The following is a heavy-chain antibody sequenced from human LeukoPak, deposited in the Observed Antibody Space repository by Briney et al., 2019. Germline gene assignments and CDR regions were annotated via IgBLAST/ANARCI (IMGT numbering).Heavy chain of an antibody. CDR2: ISAYNGNT. Sequence: ASVKVSCKASGYTFTSYGISWVRQAPGQGLEWMGWISAYNGNTNYAQKLQGRVTMTTDTSTNTAYMELRSLRSDDTAVYYCARDDIVVVVAATLSTGPLDYWGQGTLVTVSS. CDR1: GYTFTSYG. V-gene: IGHV1-18*01. CDR3: ARDDIVVVVAATLSTGPLDY. D-gene: IGHD2-15*01. J-gene: IGHJ4*02.